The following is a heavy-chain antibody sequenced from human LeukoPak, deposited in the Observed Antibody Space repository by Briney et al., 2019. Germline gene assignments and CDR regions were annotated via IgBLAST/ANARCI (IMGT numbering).Heavy chain of an antibody. D-gene: IGHD3-22*01. V-gene: IGHV1-2*06. CDR2: INPNSGGT. Sequence: ASVKVSCKASGYTFTGYYMQWVRQAPGQGLEWMGRINPNSGGTNYAQKFQGRVTMTRDTSISTAYMELSRLRSDDTAVYYCAGELSVTMIVVVITSGVDAFDIWGQGTMVTVSS. CDR3: AGELSVTMIVVVITSGVDAFDI. J-gene: IGHJ3*02. CDR1: GYTFTGYY.